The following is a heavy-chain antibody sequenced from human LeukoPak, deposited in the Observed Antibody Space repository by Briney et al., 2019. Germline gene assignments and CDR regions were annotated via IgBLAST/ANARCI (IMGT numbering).Heavy chain of an antibody. D-gene: IGHD2-15*01. Sequence: GGSLRLSCAASGFTFDDYTMHWVRQAPGKGLEWVSLISWDGGSTYYADSVKGRFTISRDNSKNSLYLQMNSLRTEDTALYYCAKVEGSGGSAGNYFDYWGQGTLVTVSS. J-gene: IGHJ4*02. V-gene: IGHV3-43*01. CDR2: ISWDGGST. CDR1: GFTFDDYT. CDR3: AKVEGSGGSAGNYFDY.